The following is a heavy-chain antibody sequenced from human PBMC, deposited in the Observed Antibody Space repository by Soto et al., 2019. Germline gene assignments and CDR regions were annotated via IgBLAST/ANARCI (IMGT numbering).Heavy chain of an antibody. Sequence: SETLSLTCAVSGGSISRGGYSWSWIRQPPGKGLEWIGYIYHSGSTYYNPSLTSRVTISVDRPKHQFSLKLSSVTAADAAVYYCARVIRGGSYNWFDPWGQGTLVTVSS. CDR2: IYHSGST. D-gene: IGHD3-10*01. CDR3: ARVIRGGSYNWFDP. CDR1: GGSISRGGYS. J-gene: IGHJ5*02. V-gene: IGHV4-30-2*01.